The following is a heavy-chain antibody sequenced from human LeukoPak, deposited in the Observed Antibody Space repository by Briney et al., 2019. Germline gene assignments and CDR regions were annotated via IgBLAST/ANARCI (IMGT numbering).Heavy chain of an antibody. V-gene: IGHV4-59*01. J-gene: IGHJ3*02. CDR3: ARDSQRADAFDI. CDR2: IYYSGST. Sequence: KPSETLYLTCTVSGGSISSYYWSWIRPPPGEGLEWIGYIYYSGSTNYNPSLKSRVTISVDTSKNQYSLKLSSVTAADTAVYYCARDSQRADAFDIWGQGTMVTVSS. CDR1: GGSISSYY.